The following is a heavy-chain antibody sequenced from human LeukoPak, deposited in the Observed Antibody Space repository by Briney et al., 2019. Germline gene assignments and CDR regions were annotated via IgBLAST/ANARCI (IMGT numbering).Heavy chain of an antibody. J-gene: IGHJ4*02. V-gene: IGHV3-21*01. CDR2: ISSSSSYI. Sequence: GGSLRHSCAASGFTFDTYSMNWVRQAPGRGLEWVSSISSSSSYIYYADSVKGRFTISRDNAKNSLYLQMNSLRAEDSAVYHCARDLYSSGFFDYWGQGTLVTVSS. CDR1: GFTFDTYS. D-gene: IGHD6-19*01. CDR3: ARDLYSSGFFDY.